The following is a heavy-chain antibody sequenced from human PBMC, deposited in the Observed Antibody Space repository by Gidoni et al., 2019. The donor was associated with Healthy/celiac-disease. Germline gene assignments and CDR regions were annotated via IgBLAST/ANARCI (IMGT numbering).Heavy chain of an antibody. J-gene: IGHJ5*02. CDR3: AKGYCSSTSCYSSGRVHPEDNWFDP. CDR2: ISWDGGST. CDR1: GFTFADYT. V-gene: IGHV3-43*01. Sequence: EVQLVESGGVVVQPGGSLRLSCAASGFTFADYTMHWVRQAPGKGLEWVSLISWDGGSTYYADSVKGRFTISRDNSKNSLYLQMNSLRTEDTALYYCAKGYCSSTSCYSSGRVHPEDNWFDPWGQGTLVTVSS. D-gene: IGHD2-2*02.